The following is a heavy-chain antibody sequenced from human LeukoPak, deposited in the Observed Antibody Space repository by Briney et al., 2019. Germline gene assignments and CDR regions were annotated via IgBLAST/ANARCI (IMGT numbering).Heavy chain of an antibody. CDR2: IYYSGST. Sequence: SETLSLTCTVSGGSISSSSYYWGWIRQPPGKGLEWIGRIYYSGSTYYNPSLKSRVTISVDTSKNQFSLKLSSVTAADTAVYYCARRTSYYDSSGYYYEEVDYWGQGTLVTVSS. V-gene: IGHV4-39*01. D-gene: IGHD3-22*01. J-gene: IGHJ4*02. CDR1: GGSISSSSYY. CDR3: ARRTSYYDSSGYYYEEVDY.